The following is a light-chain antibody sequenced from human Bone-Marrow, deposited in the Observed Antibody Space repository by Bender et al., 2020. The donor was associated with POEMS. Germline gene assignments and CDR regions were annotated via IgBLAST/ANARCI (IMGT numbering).Light chain of an antibody. V-gene: IGLV2-14*03. CDR2: DVT. J-gene: IGLJ3*02. Sequence: QSALTQPPSASGSPGQSITISCTGTSIDVGVYNYVSWYQHHPGKAPKLIIYDVTNRPSGVSDRFSGSKSDNTASLAISGVRSEDEADYYCVAWDDSLSVWVFGGGTKLTVL. CDR3: VAWDDSLSVWV. CDR1: SIDVGVYNY.